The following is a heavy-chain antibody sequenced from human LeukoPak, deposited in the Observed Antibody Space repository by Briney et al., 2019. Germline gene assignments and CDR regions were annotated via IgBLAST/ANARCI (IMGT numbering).Heavy chain of an antibody. J-gene: IGHJ2*01. D-gene: IGHD7-27*01. CDR1: GGSISSGDYY. CDR2: IYYSESP. V-gene: IGHV4-30-4*01. Sequence: SQTLSLTCTVSGGSISSGDYYWSWIRQPPGKGLEWIGYIYYSESPNYNPSLKSRVTISVDTSKNHFSLKLSSVTAADTAVYYCARRGPSGDWYFDLWGRGTLVTVSS. CDR3: ARRGPSGDWYFDL.